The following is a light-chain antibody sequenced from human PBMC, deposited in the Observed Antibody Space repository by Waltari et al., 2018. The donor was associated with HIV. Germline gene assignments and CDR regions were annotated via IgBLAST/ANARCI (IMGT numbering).Light chain of an antibody. CDR2: GAS. Sequence: VLLTQSPVTLSASPGDRVTPSCRASQNIGSYLAWYQQKTGQSPSLLVYGASIRAPGIPARFTGSGSGTDFNLIIDGLQPDDCAVYYCHQYNDWPRCTFGQGTKVGIK. CDR1: QNIGSY. V-gene: IGKV3D-15*01. J-gene: IGKJ2*02. CDR3: HQYNDWPRCT.